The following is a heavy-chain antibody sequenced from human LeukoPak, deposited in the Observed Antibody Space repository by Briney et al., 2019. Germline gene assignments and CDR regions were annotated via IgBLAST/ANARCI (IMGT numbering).Heavy chain of an antibody. J-gene: IGHJ3*02. V-gene: IGHV4-59*01. CDR3: ARITIEAFDI. Sequence: SETLSLTCAVYGESFSGYYWSWIRQPPGKGLEWIGYIYYSGSTNYNPSLKSRVTISVDTSKNQFSLKLSSVTAADTAVYYCARITIEAFDIWGQGTMVTVSS. CDR1: GESFSGYY. CDR2: IYYSGST. D-gene: IGHD3-10*01.